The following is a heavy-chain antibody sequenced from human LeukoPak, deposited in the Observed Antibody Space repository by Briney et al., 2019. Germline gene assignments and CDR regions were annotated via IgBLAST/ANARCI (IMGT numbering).Heavy chain of an antibody. CDR2: IYTTGTT. CDR3: GRQGYTASYYFVDY. J-gene: IGHJ4*02. D-gene: IGHD3-10*01. Sequence: SETLSLTCTVSAGSINSYYWGWVRQPAGKGLEWIRRIYTTGTTNYSPSLKSRLTMSVDTSKNQFSLSLRSVTAADTAVYYCGRQGYTASYYFVDYWSQGTLVTVSS. V-gene: IGHV4-4*07. CDR1: AGSINSYY.